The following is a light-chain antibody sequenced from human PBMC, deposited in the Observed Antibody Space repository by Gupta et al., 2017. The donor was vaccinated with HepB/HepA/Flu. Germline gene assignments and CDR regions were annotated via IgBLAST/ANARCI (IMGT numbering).Light chain of an antibody. V-gene: IGKV1-5*03. J-gene: IGKJ1*01. CDR3: QEYSGSSWT. Sequence: DIQMTPSPSTLSASVGDSVTITCRASQSISTLLGWFQQKPGRAPNLLIYGASTLERGIPSRVSGSGSGTDFTLSISGLQPDDFATYYCQEYSGSSWTFGQGTKVEI. CDR1: QSISTL. CDR2: GAS.